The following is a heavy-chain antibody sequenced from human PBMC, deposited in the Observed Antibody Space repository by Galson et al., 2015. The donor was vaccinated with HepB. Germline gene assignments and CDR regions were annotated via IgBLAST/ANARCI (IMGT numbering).Heavy chain of an antibody. CDR3: ARDRGHCSGGSCPDDAFDI. CDR2: ISYDGSNK. CDR1: GFTFSSYA. Sequence: SLRLSCAASGFTFSSYAMHWVRQAPGKGLEWVAVISYDGSNKYYADSVKGRFTISRDNSKNTLYLQMDSLRAEDTAVYYCARDRGHCSGGSCPDDAFDIWGQGTMVTVSS. V-gene: IGHV3-30*04. J-gene: IGHJ3*02. D-gene: IGHD2-15*01.